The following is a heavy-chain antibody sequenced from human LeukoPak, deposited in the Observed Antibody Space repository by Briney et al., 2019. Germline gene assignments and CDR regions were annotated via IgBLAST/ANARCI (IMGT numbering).Heavy chain of an antibody. V-gene: IGHV1-2*02. Sequence: ASVKVSCKASGYTFTGYYMHWVRQAPGQGLEWMGWINPNSGGTNYAQKFQGRVTMTRDTSISTAYMELSRLRSDDTAVYYCARDLRYCSGGSCYTTYQFDPWGQGTLVTVSS. CDR2: INPNSGGT. J-gene: IGHJ5*02. D-gene: IGHD2-15*01. CDR1: GYTFTGYY. CDR3: ARDLRYCSGGSCYTTYQFDP.